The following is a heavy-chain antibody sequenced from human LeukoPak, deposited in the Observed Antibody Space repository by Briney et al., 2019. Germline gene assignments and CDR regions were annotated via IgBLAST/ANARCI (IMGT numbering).Heavy chain of an antibody. CDR3: CADTVDPLAQIDK. Sequence: GGSLGLSCAASRFSFSTSWMSWVRQAPGKGLEWVGRIKSKDDGETTEYAAPVKGRFTISRDDSESMLYLQMMSLKTEDTAVYYCCADTVDPLAQIDKWGQGAQVTVSS. D-gene: IGHD4-11*01. V-gene: IGHV3-15*01. J-gene: IGHJ4*02. CDR2: IKSKDDGETT. CDR1: RFSFSTSW.